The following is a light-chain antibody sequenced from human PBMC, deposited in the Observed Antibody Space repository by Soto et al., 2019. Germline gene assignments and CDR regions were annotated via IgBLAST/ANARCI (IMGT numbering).Light chain of an antibody. CDR1: QSLNSW. V-gene: IGKV1-5*03. CDR3: QQYNSYYT. J-gene: IGKJ2*01. CDR2: KAS. Sequence: DIQMTQSPSTLSASVGDRVTITCRASQSLNSWLAWYQQKPGKAPNHLIYKASLLESGVPSRFSGSGSGTESSLTITRLHTDDSHTYYCQQYNSYYTFGQGTKLEI.